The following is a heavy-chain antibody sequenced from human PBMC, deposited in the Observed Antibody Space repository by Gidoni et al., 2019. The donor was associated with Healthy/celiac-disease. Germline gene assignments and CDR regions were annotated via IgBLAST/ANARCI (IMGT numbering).Heavy chain of an antibody. CDR2: IYYSGST. D-gene: IGHD4-17*01. CDR3: ARAFMTTVTTYYFDY. J-gene: IGHJ4*02. Sequence: QLQLQESGPGLVKPSETLSLTCTVSGGSISSSSYYWGWIRQPPGKGLEWIGSIYYSGSTYYNPSLKSRVTISVDTSKNQFSLKLSSVTAADTAVYYCARAFMTTVTTYYFDYWGQGTLVTVSS. CDR1: GGSISSSSYY. V-gene: IGHV4-39*01.